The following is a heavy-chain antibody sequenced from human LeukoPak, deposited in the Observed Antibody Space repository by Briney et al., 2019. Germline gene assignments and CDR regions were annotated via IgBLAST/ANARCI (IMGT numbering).Heavy chain of an antibody. J-gene: IGHJ4*02. V-gene: IGHV4-39*01. CDR2: TYYSGST. Sequence: SETLSLTCTVSGGSISSSTYFWGWIRQPPGRGVEWIGSTYYSGSTYYNPSLMSRLTISVDTSKNQFFLKLTSVTATDTAVYYCARHGGYSGYDRLWDAFDIWGQGTLVTVSS. CDR1: GGSISSSTYF. D-gene: IGHD5-12*01. CDR3: ARHGGYSGYDRLWDAFDI.